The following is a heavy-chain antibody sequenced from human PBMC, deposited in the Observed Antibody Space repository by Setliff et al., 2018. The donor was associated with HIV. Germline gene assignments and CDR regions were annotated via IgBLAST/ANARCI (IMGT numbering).Heavy chain of an antibody. D-gene: IGHD1-26*01. CDR1: GYNFGVYW. CDR3: ARDRGRPDSFDI. Sequence: PGGSLRLSCAASGYNFGVYWMHWVRQVPGKGLVWVSHINSDGSGTKYADSVKGRFTMSRDNAKNTLYLQMNSLRAEDTALCFCARDRGRPDSFDIWGQGTMVTVSS. J-gene: IGHJ3*02. CDR2: INSDGSGT. V-gene: IGHV3-74*01.